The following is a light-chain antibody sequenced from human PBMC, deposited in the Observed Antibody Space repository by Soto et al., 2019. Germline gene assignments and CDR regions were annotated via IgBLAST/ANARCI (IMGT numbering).Light chain of an antibody. J-gene: IGLJ1*01. CDR2: EVN. CDR1: SSDVGRYNY. Sequence: QSVRTQPASVSGSPGQSITISCTGTSSDVGRYNYVSWYQQYPGKAPKLMIYEVNYRPSGVSNRFSGSKSGNTASLTISGLQAEDEADYYCSSYTSSSTLDVFGTGTKVTVL. V-gene: IGLV2-14*01. CDR3: SSYTSSSTLDV.